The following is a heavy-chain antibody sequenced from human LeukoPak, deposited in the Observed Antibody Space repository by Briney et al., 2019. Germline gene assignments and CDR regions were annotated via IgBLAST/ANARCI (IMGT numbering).Heavy chain of an antibody. J-gene: IGHJ6*02. CDR1: GGSISSYY. D-gene: IGHD2-2*01. CDR3: ARDGSTRQYGMDV. CDR2: IYYSGST. Sequence: KPSETLSLTCTVSGGSISSYYWSWIRQPPGKGLEWIGYIYYSGSTNYNPSLKSRVTISVDTSKNQFSLKLSSVTAADTAVYYCARDGSTRQYGMDVWGQGTTVTVSS. V-gene: IGHV4-59*12.